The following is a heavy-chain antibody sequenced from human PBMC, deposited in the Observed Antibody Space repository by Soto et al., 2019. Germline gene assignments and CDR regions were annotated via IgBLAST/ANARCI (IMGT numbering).Heavy chain of an antibody. D-gene: IGHD2-21*01. CDR1: GFTFRNFV. Sequence: EVQLLESGGGMVQPGGSLRVSCAASGFTFRNFVMSWVRQAPGKGLEWVSAIRGTGGETFYADSVKGRFTISRDNSKNTVYLRMNSLRDEDTAVYFCAQDRGWGVVSPSHDYWGQGTLVTVSS. CDR3: AQDRGWGVVSPSHDY. V-gene: IGHV3-23*01. CDR2: IRGTGGET. J-gene: IGHJ4*02.